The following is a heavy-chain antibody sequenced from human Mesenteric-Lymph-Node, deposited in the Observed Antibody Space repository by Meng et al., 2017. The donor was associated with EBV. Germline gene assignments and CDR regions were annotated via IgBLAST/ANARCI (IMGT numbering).Heavy chain of an antibody. V-gene: IGHV1-8*01. Sequence: QVQLVQSGTEVKKPGASVKVSCKASGYIFTSYGMNWVRQAPGQGLEWMGWMNPNSGDTGYAQKLQGRVTMTRDTSLSTSYMELSNLTAEDTAVYYCTRDYLGSGSARGYWGQGTLVTVSS. D-gene: IGHD3-10*01. J-gene: IGHJ4*02. CDR2: MNPNSGDT. CDR1: GYIFTSYG. CDR3: TRDYLGSGSARGY.